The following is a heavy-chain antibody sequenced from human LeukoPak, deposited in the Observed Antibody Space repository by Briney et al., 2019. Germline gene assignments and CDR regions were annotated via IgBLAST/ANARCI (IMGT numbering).Heavy chain of an antibody. J-gene: IGHJ3*02. V-gene: IGHV4-59*01. D-gene: IGHD4-17*01. CDR1: GGSISDYY. Sequence: PSETLSLTCSVSGGSISDYYWNWIRQPPGKGLEWIGYIYYSGSTSYNPSLKSRVTVSLDTSKNQFSLRLSSVTAADTAVYYCARDKGTTVTRGAFDIWGQRTMVTVSS. CDR3: ARDKGTTVTRGAFDI. CDR2: IYYSGST.